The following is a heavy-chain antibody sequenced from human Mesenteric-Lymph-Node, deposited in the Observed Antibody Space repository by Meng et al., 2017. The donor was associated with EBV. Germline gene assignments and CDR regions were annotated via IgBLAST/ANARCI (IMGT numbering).Heavy chain of an antibody. CDR1: GGSFNNGDYY. CDR3: ARGGSSSGWHGHFDF. J-gene: IGHJ4*02. CDR2: ISYSGST. Sequence: QVQLRGPGPGLVKPSQTLSLTCAVSGGSFNNGDYYWSWVRQPPGRGLEWIGCISYSGSTHYNPSLNSRVTISVDTSTDQFSLNLNSVTAADTAVYYCARGGSSSGWHGHFDFWGQGTLVTVSS. D-gene: IGHD6-19*01. V-gene: IGHV4-30-4*08.